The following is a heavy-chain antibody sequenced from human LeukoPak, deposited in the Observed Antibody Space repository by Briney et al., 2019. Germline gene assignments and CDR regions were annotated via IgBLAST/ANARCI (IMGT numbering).Heavy chain of an antibody. J-gene: IGHJ6*02. CDR2: MNPNSGNT. D-gene: IGHD3-3*01. CDR3: ARGRITIFGRATGYYYGMDV. Sequence: ASVKVSCKASGYTFTSYDINWVRQATGQGLEWMGWMNPNSGNTGYAQKFQGRVTMTRNTSISTAYMELSSLRSEDTAVYYRARGRITIFGRATGYYYGMDVWGQGTTVTVSS. CDR1: GYTFTSYD. V-gene: IGHV1-8*01.